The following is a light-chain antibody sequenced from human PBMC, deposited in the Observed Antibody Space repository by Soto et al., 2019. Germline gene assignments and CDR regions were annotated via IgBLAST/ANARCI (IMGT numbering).Light chain of an antibody. J-gene: IGKJ4*01. CDR3: QQYNTYPLT. CDR1: QSISTW. V-gene: IGKV1-5*03. CDR2: KAS. Sequence: DIQMTQSPSTLSASVGDRVTITCRASQSISTWLAWYQQKPGKAPKLLIYKASSLESGVSSRFSGSGSGTEFTLTISSLQPDDVATYYFQQYNTYPLTFGGGTTVEIK.